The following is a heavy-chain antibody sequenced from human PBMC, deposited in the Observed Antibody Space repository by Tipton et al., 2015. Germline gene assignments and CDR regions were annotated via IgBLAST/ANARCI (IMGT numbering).Heavy chain of an antibody. CDR1: GDSINRYY. J-gene: IGHJ4*02. CDR3: ARIRGRYVMDS. D-gene: IGHD3-16*01. V-gene: IGHV4-59*12. CDR2: ISHSGTT. Sequence: TLSLPCSVSGDSINRYYWSWIRQSPGKGLEWIGYISHSGTTNYNPSLKSRVAISVDTSKNQFFLNLSSVTAADTAVYYCARIRGRYVMDSWGQGTLVTVSS.